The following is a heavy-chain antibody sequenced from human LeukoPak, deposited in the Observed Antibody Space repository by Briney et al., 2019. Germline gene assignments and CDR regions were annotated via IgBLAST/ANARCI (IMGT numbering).Heavy chain of an antibody. CDR1: GFTLPQHD. D-gene: IGHD5-12*01. CDR3: ARAGGCNAYGPFDY. CDR2: ISGSCGVT. J-gene: IGHJ4*02. Sequence: GGALRLSRAHCGFTLPQHDMTWVRPAPGEGGEWVWGISGSCGVTNNVDSGKGRFTISSDNSKNTLYLQMNSLRAEDTAEYYCARAGGCNAYGPFDYWGQGILVTVSS. V-gene: IGHV3-23*01.